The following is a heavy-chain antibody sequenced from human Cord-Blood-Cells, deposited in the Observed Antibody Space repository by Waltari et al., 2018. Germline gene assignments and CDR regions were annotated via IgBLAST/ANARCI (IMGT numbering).Heavy chain of an antibody. CDR2: IYHSGST. Sequence: QVQLQESGPGLVKPSGTLSLTCAVSGGSISSSNWWSWVRQPPGKGLEWIGEIYHSGSTNYIPSLKGGVTISVDKSKNRFSLRVGSVTAADTAVYYCAGDPGGAAAGTHYYYGMDVWGQGTTVTVSS. CDR1: GGSISSSNW. V-gene: IGHV4-4*02. D-gene: IGHD6-13*01. CDR3: AGDPGGAAAGTHYYYGMDV. J-gene: IGHJ6*02.